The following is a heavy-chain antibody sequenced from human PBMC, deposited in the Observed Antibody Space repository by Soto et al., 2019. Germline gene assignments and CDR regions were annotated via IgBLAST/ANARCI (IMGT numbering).Heavy chain of an antibody. J-gene: IGHJ6*02. CDR1: GYTLSTYG. D-gene: IGHD3-22*01. CDR2: ISAFNGDT. CDR3: ASNIFYYDSSGSLAFHYGLDV. Sequence: QVQLVQSRAEVKKPGASVKVSCKASGYTLSTYGVSWVRQAPGQGLEWMGWISAFNGDTNYAQRLQCRVTMTSDTSTSTASMELRSLRSDDTAVYYCASNIFYYDSSGSLAFHYGLDVWGQGTTVIVSS. V-gene: IGHV1-18*01.